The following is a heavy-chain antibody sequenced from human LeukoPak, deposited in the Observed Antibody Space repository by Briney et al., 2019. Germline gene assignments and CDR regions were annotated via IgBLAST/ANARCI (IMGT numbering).Heavy chain of an antibody. CDR3: ALRYGAQPVGFDY. V-gene: IGHV3-49*03. CDR1: GFTFGDYA. Sequence: GGSLRLSCTASGFTFGDYAMSWFRQAPGKGLEWVGFIRSKAYGGTTEYAASVKGRFTISRDDSKSIAYLQMNSLRAEDTAVYYCALRYGAQPVGFDYWGQGTLVTVSS. CDR2: IRSKAYGGTT. D-gene: IGHD4-17*01. J-gene: IGHJ4*02.